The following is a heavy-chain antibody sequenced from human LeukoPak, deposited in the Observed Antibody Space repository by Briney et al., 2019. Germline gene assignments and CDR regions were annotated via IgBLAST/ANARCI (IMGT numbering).Heavy chain of an antibody. V-gene: IGHV3-7*01. CDR2: IKHDGSEK. D-gene: IGHD1-14*01. CDR3: ARVRRPYYYMDV. J-gene: IGHJ6*03. Sequence: GGSLRLSCAASGFTFSNAWMSWVRQAPGKGLEWVANIKHDGSEKYYLDSVKGRFTISRDNAKNSLYLQMNSLRAEDTAVYYCARVRRPYYYMDVWGKGTTVTISS. CDR1: GFTFSNAW.